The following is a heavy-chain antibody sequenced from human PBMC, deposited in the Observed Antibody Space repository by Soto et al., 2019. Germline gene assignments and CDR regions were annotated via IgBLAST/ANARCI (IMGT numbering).Heavy chain of an antibody. CDR3: AKEQTYRAQYFLYGMDA. J-gene: IGHJ6*02. V-gene: IGHV3-30*18. CDR1: GFTFSNYG. CDR2: ISYDGNTK. Sequence: LRLSCAASGFTFSNYGIDWVRQAPGKGLEWVAVISYDGNTKYYVESVKGRFTISRDNSRNTVYLQMNGLRAEDTAVYYCAKEQTYRAQYFLYGMDAWGQGTTVTVSS. D-gene: IGHD5-18*01.